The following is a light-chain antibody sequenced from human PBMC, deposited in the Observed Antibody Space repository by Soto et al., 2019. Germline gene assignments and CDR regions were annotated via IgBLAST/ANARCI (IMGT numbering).Light chain of an antibody. J-gene: IGKJ1*01. Sequence: EMVLTQSPATLSLSPGERATLYCRASQSVSSYLAWYQQKPGQAPRLLIYDASNRATGIPARFSGSGSGTEFTLTISSLQSEDFAVYYCQQYDNWPRTFGQGTKVDIK. V-gene: IGKV3-11*01. CDR1: QSVSSY. CDR2: DAS. CDR3: QQYDNWPRT.